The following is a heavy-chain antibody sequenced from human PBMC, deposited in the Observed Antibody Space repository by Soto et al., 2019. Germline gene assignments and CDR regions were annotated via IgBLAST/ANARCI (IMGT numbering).Heavy chain of an antibody. J-gene: IGHJ6*02. D-gene: IGHD5-12*01. Sequence: QVQLQESGPGLVKPSETLSLTCTVSGGSISSYYWSWIRQPPGKGLEWIGYIYYSGSTNYNPSLKSLVTISVDTSKNQFSLKLSSVTAADTAVYYCARDTGGIVATITSDYYYGMDVWGQGTTVTVSS. CDR1: GGSISSYY. V-gene: IGHV4-59*01. CDR3: ARDTGGIVATITSDYYYGMDV. CDR2: IYYSGST.